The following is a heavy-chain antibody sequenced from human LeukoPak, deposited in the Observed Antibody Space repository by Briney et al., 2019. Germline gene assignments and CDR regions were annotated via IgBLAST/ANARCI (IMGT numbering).Heavy chain of an antibody. V-gene: IGHV4-39*07. J-gene: IGHJ5*02. CDR2: IYYGGST. D-gene: IGHD1-26*01. Sequence: PSETLSLTCTVSGGSISSSSYYWGWFRQPPGKGLEWIGSIYYGGSTYYNPSLKSRVTISVDTSKNQFSLKLSSVTAADTAVYYCARDFMSGSSSHPFDPWGQGTLVTVSS. CDR3: ARDFMSGSSSHPFDP. CDR1: GGSISSSSYY.